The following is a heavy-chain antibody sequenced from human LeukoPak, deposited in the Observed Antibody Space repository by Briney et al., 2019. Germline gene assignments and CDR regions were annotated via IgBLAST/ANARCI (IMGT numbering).Heavy chain of an antibody. J-gene: IGHJ5*02. V-gene: IGHV3-30*02. D-gene: IGHD2-2*01. Sequence: GGSLRLSCAASAFTFTNHAMHWVRQAPGKGLEWVAFIRNDGSYKYYADSVKGRFTISRDNSKNTLYLQMDSLRPEDTAVYYCAKDRCSSTSCPNLFDPWGQGTLVTVSS. CDR3: AKDRCSSTSCPNLFDP. CDR1: AFTFTNHA. CDR2: IRNDGSYK.